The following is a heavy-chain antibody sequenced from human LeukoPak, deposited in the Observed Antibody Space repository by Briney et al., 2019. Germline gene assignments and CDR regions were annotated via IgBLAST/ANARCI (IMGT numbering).Heavy chain of an antibody. CDR2: ISGSGGST. V-gene: IGHV3-23*01. CDR1: GFTFSSYA. CDR3: AKDQRGVTGNESFDY. J-gene: IGHJ4*02. Sequence: GGSLRLSCAASGFTFSSYAMSWVRQAPGKGLEWVSAISGSGGSTYYADSVKGLFTISRDNSKNTLYLQMNSLRAEDTAVYYCAKDQRGVTGNESFDYWGQGTLVTVSS. D-gene: IGHD3-3*01.